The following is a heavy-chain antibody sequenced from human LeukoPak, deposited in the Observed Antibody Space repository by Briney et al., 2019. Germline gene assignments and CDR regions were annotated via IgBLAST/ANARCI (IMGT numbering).Heavy chain of an antibody. Sequence: GGSLXLSWAASGFTFSSYGMHWVRQAPGKGLEXVAXISYDGSNKYYADSVKGRFTISRDNSKNTLYLQMNSLRAEDTAVYYCARLSGSYYGLYYYGMDVWGQGTTVTVSS. J-gene: IGHJ6*02. CDR3: ARLSGSYYGLYYYGMDV. V-gene: IGHV3-30*03. CDR1: GFTFSSYG. CDR2: ISYDGSNK. D-gene: IGHD1-26*01.